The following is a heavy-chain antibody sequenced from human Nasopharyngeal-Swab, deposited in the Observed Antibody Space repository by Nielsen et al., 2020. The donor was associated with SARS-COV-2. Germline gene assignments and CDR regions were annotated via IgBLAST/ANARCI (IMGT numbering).Heavy chain of an antibody. J-gene: IGHJ6*02. CDR3: TTDSYYRYYYYGMDV. Sequence: SPRLACAASGFTLSNAWMSWVRQAPGKRLEWVGRIKSKTDGGTTDYAAPVKGRFTISRDDSKNTLYLQMNSLKTEDTAVYYCTTDSYYRYYYYGMDVWGQGTTVTVSS. CDR1: GFTLSNAW. V-gene: IGHV3-15*01. CDR2: IKSKTDGGTT. D-gene: IGHD3-10*01.